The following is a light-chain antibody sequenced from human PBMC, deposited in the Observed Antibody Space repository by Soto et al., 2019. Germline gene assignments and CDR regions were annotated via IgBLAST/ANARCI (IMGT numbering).Light chain of an antibody. CDR1: QGIIDY. CDR3: QKYDSAPQA. V-gene: IGKV1-27*01. Sequence: DIQMTQSPSSLSASVGDRVTITCRASQGIIDYLAWYQQKPGKAPKLLIYAASTLQPGVPSRFSGSGAGTDFTLTISGLQPADVATEFCQKYDSAPQAFGPGTKVEIK. CDR2: AAS. J-gene: IGKJ1*01.